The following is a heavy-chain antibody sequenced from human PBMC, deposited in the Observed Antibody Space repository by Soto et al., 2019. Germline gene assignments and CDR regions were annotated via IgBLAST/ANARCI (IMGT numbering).Heavy chain of an antibody. CDR1: GGSISSYY. CDR2: IYYSGST. J-gene: IGHJ5*02. V-gene: IGHV4-59*01. D-gene: IGHD6-6*01. Sequence: PSETLSLTCTVSGGSISSYYLSWIRQPPGKGLEWIGYIYYSGSTNYNPSLKSRVTISVDTSKNQFSLKLSSVTAADTAVYYCARDGVAARPGYWFDPWGQGTLVTVSS. CDR3: ARDGVAARPGYWFDP.